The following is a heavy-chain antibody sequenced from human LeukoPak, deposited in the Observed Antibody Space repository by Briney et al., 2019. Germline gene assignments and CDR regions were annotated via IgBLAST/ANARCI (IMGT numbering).Heavy chain of an antibody. D-gene: IGHD5-18*01. V-gene: IGHV1-18*01. Sequence: VASVKVSFKASGYTFTSYGVSWVRQAPGQGLEWMGWINTYNVNTNYAQKFQGRVTLTTDASTSTAYMELRSLRSDDTAVYYCARDSRRGYSYGYDYWGQGTLVTVSS. CDR3: ARDSRRGYSYGYDY. CDR1: GYTFTSYG. J-gene: IGHJ4*02. CDR2: INTYNVNT.